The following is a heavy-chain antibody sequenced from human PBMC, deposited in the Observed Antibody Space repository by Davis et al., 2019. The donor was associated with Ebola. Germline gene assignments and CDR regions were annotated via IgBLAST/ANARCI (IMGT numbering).Heavy chain of an antibody. D-gene: IGHD6-6*01. J-gene: IGHJ6*03. CDR1: GFTFSSYG. CDR3: AKDLQAARLYYYYMDV. Sequence: GESLKISCAASGFTFSSYGMHWVRQAPGKGLEWVAVISYDGSNKYYADSVKGRFTISRDNSKNTLYLQMNSLRAEDTAVYYCAKDLQAARLYYYYMDVWGKGTTVTVSS. V-gene: IGHV3-30*18. CDR2: ISYDGSNK.